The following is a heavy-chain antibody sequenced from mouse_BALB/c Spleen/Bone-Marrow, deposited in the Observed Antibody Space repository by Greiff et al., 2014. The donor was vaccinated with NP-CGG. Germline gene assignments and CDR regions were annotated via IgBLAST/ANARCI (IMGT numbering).Heavy chain of an antibody. D-gene: IGHD1-1*01. CDR3: VRDGSSPYWYFDV. V-gene: IGHV2-9-2*01. Sequence: VQVVESGPGLVAPSQSLSITCTVSGFSLTSYDISWIRQPPGKGLEWLGVIWTGGGTNYNSAFMSRLGIRKNNAKNQVILKMNSLKTDDTANYSGVRDGSSPYWYFDVWGAGTTVTVSS. CDR2: IWTGGGT. CDR1: GFSLTSYD. J-gene: IGHJ1*01.